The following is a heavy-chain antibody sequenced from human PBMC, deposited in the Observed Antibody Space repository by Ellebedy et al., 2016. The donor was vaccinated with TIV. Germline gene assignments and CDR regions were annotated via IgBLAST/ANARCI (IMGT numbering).Heavy chain of an antibody. V-gene: IGHV1-2*02. J-gene: IGHJ5*02. D-gene: IGHD3-22*01. CDR3: ARAGKVVITNWFDP. CDR2: INPNSGGT. CDR1: GYTFTGYY. Sequence: AASVQVSCKASGYTFTGYYMLWVRQAPREGLEWMGWINPNSGGTNYAQKFQGRITMTRDTSISRAYMELSRLRSDDTAVYYCARAGKVVITNWFDPWGQGTLVTVSS.